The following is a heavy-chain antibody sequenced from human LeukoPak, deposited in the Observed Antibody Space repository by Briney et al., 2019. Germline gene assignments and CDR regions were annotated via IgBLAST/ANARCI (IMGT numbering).Heavy chain of an antibody. D-gene: IGHD3-16*01. V-gene: IGHV4-34*09. Sequence: SETLSLTCAVYGGSFSGHYWSWIRQPPGKGLEWIGEIYHSGSTYYNPSLKSRVTISVDTSKNQFSLKLSSVTAADTAVYYCASCPSVGIGAMDVWGKGTTVTVSS. CDR3: ASCPSVGIGAMDV. J-gene: IGHJ6*03. CDR1: GGSFSGHY. CDR2: IYHSGST.